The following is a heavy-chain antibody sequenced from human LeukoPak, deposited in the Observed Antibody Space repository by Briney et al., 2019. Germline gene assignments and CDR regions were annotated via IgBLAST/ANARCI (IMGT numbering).Heavy chain of an antibody. CDR3: AKDPPILRWSFDY. CDR2: ITNGGGTT. J-gene: IGHJ4*02. D-gene: IGHD4-23*01. CDR1: GFTFSTYA. V-gene: IGHV3-23*01. Sequence: GGSLRLSCAASGFTFSTYAISWVRRTPGKGLELVSAITNGGGTTYYAHSVKGRFTISRDNSKNTLYLQLNSLTAADTAVYYCAKDPPILRWSFDYWGQGTLVTVSS.